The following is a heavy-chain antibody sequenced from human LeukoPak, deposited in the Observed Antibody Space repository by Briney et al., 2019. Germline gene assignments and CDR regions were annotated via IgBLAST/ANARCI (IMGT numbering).Heavy chain of an antibody. V-gene: IGHV3-23*01. CDR2: ISGSGGST. CDR1: GFTFSSYA. Sequence: VGSLRLSCAASGFTFSSYAMSWVRQAPGKGLEWVSAISGSGGSTYYADSVKGRFTISRDNSKNTLYLQMNSLRAEDTAVYYCAKDRALAAYDFWSGYYDYDYWGQGTLVTVSS. D-gene: IGHD3-3*01. J-gene: IGHJ4*02. CDR3: AKDRALAAYDFWSGYYDYDY.